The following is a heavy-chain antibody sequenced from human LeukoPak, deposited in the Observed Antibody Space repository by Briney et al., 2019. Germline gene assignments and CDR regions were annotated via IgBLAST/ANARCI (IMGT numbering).Heavy chain of an antibody. D-gene: IGHD6-6*01. CDR3: TRHRSGSSSWFDP. Sequence: PGGSLRLSYAASGFTFSGSAMHWVRQASGKGLEWVGRIRSKANSYATAYAASVKGRFTISRDDSKNTAYLQMNSLKTEDTAVYYCTRHRSGSSSWFDPWGQGTLVTVSS. J-gene: IGHJ5*02. CDR1: GFTFSGSA. V-gene: IGHV3-73*01. CDR2: IRSKANSYAT.